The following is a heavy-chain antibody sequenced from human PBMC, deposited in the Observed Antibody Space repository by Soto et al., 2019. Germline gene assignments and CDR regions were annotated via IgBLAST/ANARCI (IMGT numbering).Heavy chain of an antibody. J-gene: IGHJ4*01. D-gene: IGHD1-26*01. CDR2: ISYDGSNT. CDR1: GFTFSSYG. Sequence: QVQLVESGGGVVQPGRSLRLSCVASGFTFSSYGMHWVRQAPGKGLEWVAIISYDGSNTYYADSVKGRFTISRDNSKNTXYXXMTSLRAEDMSVYYCEKEGGLSGSYYISTSYYFDYWGHGTLVTVSS. CDR3: EKEGGLSGSYYISTSYYFDY. V-gene: IGHV3-30*18.